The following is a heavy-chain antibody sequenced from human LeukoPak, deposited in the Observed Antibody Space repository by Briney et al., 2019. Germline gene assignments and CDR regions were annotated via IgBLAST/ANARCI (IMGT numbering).Heavy chain of an antibody. J-gene: IGHJ4*02. CDR1: GGPISRGGFS. CDR3: ARGGHVDTAMAIDY. CDR2: IYHSGST. V-gene: IGHV4-30-2*01. D-gene: IGHD5-18*01. Sequence: SETLSLTCAVSGGPISRGGFSWSSIRQPPGKGLGWIGYIYHSGSTYYNPSLKSRVTISVDRSKNQFSLKLSSVTAADTAVYYCARGGHVDTAMAIDYWGQGTLVTVSS.